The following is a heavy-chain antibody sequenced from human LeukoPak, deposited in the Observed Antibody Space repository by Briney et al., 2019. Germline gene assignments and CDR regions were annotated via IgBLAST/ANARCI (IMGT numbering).Heavy chain of an antibody. J-gene: IGHJ4*02. CDR2: ISSGGSTI. CDR1: GFTFSSYE. D-gene: IGHD3-10*01. Sequence: GGSLRLSCAASGFTFSSYEMNWVRQAPGKGLEWVSYISSGGSTIYYADSVKGRFTISRDNATNSLYLQMNSVSGQEMVGYYCGRDAGSYLGDWGQGTLGTVSS. V-gene: IGHV3-48*03. CDR3: GRDAGSYLGD.